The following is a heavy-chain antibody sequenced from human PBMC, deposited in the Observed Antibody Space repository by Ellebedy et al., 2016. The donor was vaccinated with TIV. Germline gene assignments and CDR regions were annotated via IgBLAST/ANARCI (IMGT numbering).Heavy chain of an antibody. J-gene: IGHJ4*03. V-gene: IGHV4-39*07. CDR2: ITPYGGT. CDR1: GGALSSSSHS. Sequence: SETLSLXXTVSGGALSSSSHSWGWIRQSPGKGLEWIGEITPYGGTNYSPSLRSRVTMSIDKSKNQFSLKLTSVTAADTGIYYCARELRGSFFDFWGQGTLVTVSS. CDR3: ARELRGSFFDF. D-gene: IGHD5-24*01.